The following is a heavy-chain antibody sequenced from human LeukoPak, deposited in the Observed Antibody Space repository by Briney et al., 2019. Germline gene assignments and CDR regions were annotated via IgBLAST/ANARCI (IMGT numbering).Heavy chain of an antibody. V-gene: IGHV3-30*18. Sequence: GGSLRLSCAASGFTFSSYDTHWVRQAPGKGLEWVAVISYDGSNKYYADFVKGRFTISRDNSKNTLYLQMNSLRAEDTAVYYCAKVGSDSSGYYSGFDYWGQGTLVTVSS. CDR1: GFTFSSYD. J-gene: IGHJ4*02. D-gene: IGHD3-22*01. CDR2: ISYDGSNK. CDR3: AKVGSDSSGYYSGFDY.